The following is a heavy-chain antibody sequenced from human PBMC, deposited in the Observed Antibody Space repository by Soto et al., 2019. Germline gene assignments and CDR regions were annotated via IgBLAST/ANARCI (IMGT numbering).Heavy chain of an antibody. D-gene: IGHD5-12*01. CDR1: GFTFSSCA. Sequence: EVQLLESGGGLVQPGGSLRLSCAASGFTFSSCAMTWVRQAPGKGLEWVSATSGSGGSTYYADSVKCRFTISRDNSKNTLYLQMNSLRAEDTAVYYCAKDQVDVVATSKDAFDVWGQGTMVAVSS. V-gene: IGHV3-23*01. J-gene: IGHJ3*01. CDR3: AKDQVDVVATSKDAFDV. CDR2: TSGSGGST.